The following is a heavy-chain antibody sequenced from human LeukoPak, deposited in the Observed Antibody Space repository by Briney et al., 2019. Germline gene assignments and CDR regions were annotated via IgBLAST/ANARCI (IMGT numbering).Heavy chain of an antibody. CDR2: ISGSGGST. D-gene: IGHD6-19*01. V-gene: IGHV3-23*01. J-gene: IGHJ4*02. CDR1: RFTFSSYA. CDR3: AKDRASGWYRDIDY. Sequence: GGSLRLSCAASRFTFSSYAMSWVRQAPGKGLEWVSAISGSGGSTYYADSVKGRFTISRDNSKNTLYLQMNSLRAEDTAVYYCAKDRASGWYRDIDYWGQGTLVTVSS.